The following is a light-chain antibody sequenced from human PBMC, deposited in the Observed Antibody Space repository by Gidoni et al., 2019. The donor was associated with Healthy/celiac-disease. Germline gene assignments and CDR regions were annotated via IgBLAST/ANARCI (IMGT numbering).Light chain of an antibody. V-gene: IGLV8-61*01. Sequence: QTVVTQEPSFSVSPGGTVTLTCGLSSGSVSTSYFPSWYQQTPGQAPRTLIYNTNTRSSGVPDRFSGSILGNKAALTITGAQADDESDYYCVLHMGGGSWVFGGGTKLTVL. J-gene: IGLJ3*02. CDR1: SGSVSTSYF. CDR3: VLHMGGGSWV. CDR2: NTN.